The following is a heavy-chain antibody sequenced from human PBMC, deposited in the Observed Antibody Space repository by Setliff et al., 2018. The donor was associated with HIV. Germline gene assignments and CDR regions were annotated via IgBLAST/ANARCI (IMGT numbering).Heavy chain of an antibody. Sequence: ASVKVSCKASGYTFTSYAMNWVRQAPGQGLEWMGWISPNNGVAEYAPKFQGRVIMTLDTSISTAYLEIPRLTSDDAAVYYCARPRVFDSFDVWGQGTMVTVSS. V-gene: IGHV1-2*02. CDR2: ISPNNGVA. J-gene: IGHJ3*01. CDR3: ARPRVFDSFDV. CDR1: GYTFTSYA.